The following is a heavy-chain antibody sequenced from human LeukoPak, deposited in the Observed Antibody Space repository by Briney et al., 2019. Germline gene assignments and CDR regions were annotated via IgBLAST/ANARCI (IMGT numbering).Heavy chain of an antibody. J-gene: IGHJ4*02. CDR3: AAVDTAITLSGFDY. D-gene: IGHD5-18*01. Sequence: ASVKVSCKASGGTFSSYAISWVRQAPGQGLEWMGGIIPIFGTANYAQKFQGRVTITADESTSTAYMELSSLRSEDTAVYYCAAVDTAITLSGFDYWGQGTLVTVSS. V-gene: IGHV1-69*13. CDR2: IIPIFGTA. CDR1: GGTFSSYA.